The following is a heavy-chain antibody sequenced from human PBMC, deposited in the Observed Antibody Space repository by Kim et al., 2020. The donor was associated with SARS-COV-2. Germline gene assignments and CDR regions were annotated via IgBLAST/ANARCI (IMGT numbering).Heavy chain of an antibody. D-gene: IGHD5-12*01. CDR2: IKGLDDST. Sequence: GGSLRLSCVASGFNFGTFDMSWVRQAPGKGLKWVSVIKGLDDSTYYAESVKGRFTVSRDSARNTLYLQMNSLRSDDTAIYYCVKGAWLDYWGPGTLVTVSS. CDR3: VKGAWLDY. V-gene: IGHV3-23*01. J-gene: IGHJ4*02. CDR1: GFNFGTFD.